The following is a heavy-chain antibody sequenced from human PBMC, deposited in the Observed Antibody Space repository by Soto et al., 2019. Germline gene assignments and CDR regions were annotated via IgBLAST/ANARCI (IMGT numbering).Heavy chain of an antibody. D-gene: IGHD3-22*01. CDR3: AKDEYYYSRSGYYIFDS. V-gene: IGHV3-30*18. Sequence: GGSLRLSCEVSGFTFSAYGMHWVRQAPGKGLEWVAAISHDGTNKNYGDSVKGRFTISRDNSKKTLYLQMNSLRPEDTALYYCAKDEYYYSRSGYYIFDSWGQGTLVTGLL. J-gene: IGHJ4*02. CDR1: GFTFSAYG. CDR2: ISHDGTNK.